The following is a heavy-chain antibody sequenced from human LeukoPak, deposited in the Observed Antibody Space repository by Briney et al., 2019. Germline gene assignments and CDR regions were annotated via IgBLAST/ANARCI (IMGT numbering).Heavy chain of an antibody. CDR1: GGSISTYY. J-gene: IGHJ4*02. V-gene: IGHV4-59*01. Sequence: SETLSLTCTVSGGSISTYYWSWIRQPPGKGLEWIGYISYSGSTNYNPSLKSRVTISVDTSKNQFSLKLSSVTAADTAVYYCARLRSAAAGLDYWGQGTLVTVSS. CDR2: ISYSGST. D-gene: IGHD6-13*01. CDR3: ARLRSAAAGLDY.